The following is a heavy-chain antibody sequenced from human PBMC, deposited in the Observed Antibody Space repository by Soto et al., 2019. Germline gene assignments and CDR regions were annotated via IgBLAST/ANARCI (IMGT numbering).Heavy chain of an antibody. CDR3: AKFPIYGSGSYYPNWFDP. V-gene: IGHV4-39*01. J-gene: IGHJ5*02. Sequence: PSETLSLTCTVSGGSISSSSYYWGWIRQPPGKGLEWIGSIYYSGSTYYNPSLKSRVTISVDTSKNQFSLKLSSVTAADTAVYYCAKFPIYGSGSYYPNWFDPWGQGTLVTVSS. CDR2: IYYSGST. D-gene: IGHD3-10*01. CDR1: GGSISSSSYY.